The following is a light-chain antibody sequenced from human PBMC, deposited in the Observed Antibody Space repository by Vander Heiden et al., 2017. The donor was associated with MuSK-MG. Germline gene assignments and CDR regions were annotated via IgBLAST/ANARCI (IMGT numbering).Light chain of an antibody. V-gene: IGKV3-11*01. CDR2: STS. CDR1: QSVSSQ. CDR3: RQRCNYPLT. Sequence: DIVLTQSPATLPLSPGERATLSCRASQSVSSQLAWFQQKPGQAPKLLIYSTSYRATGIPARFSGSGSGTDFTLTISGLEPEDFAVYYCRQRCNYPLTFGQGTRVQIK. J-gene: IGKJ5*01.